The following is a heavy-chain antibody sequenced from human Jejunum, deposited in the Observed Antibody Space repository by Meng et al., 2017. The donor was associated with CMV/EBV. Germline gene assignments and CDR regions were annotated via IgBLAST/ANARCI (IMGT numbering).Heavy chain of an antibody. CDR3: ARYYSGWYFDN. V-gene: IGHV4-61*01. D-gene: IGHD5-12*01. Sequence: VSVDSFSSGTSYWSWIRQTPGKGLEWIAYIYYSGKINYNPSLKSRVTVSLDTSKNQFSLRLTSVTAADTAVYFCARYYSGWYFDNWGQGTLVTVSS. J-gene: IGHJ4*02. CDR1: VDSFSSGTSY. CDR2: IYYSGKI.